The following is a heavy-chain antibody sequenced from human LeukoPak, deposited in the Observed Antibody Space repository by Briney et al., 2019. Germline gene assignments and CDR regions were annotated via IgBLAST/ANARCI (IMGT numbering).Heavy chain of an antibody. Sequence: PSETLSLTCTVSGGSISSYYWSWIRQPAGKGLEWIGRIYTSGSTNYNPSLKSRVTMSVDTSKNQFSLKLSSVTAPDTAVYYCASSGAVVAVAGTPFDYWGQGTLVTVSS. CDR1: GGSISSYY. J-gene: IGHJ4*02. CDR3: ASSGAVVAVAGTPFDY. D-gene: IGHD6-19*01. CDR2: IYTSGST. V-gene: IGHV4-4*07.